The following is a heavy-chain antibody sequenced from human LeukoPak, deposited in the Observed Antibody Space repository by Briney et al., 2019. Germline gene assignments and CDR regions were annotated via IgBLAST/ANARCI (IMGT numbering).Heavy chain of an antibody. J-gene: IGHJ4*02. D-gene: IGHD3-22*01. CDR1: GGSISGYY. Sequence: SETLSLTCTVSGGSISGYYWSWIRRPPGKGLEWIGHIYYSGSAEYNASLKNRATMFVEKSTNEFPLTLRSVTAADTAVYYFARVGDSSGYSVLYSCGQGTLVTASS. CDR3: ARVGDSSGYSVLYS. CDR2: IYYSGSA. V-gene: IGHV4-59*01.